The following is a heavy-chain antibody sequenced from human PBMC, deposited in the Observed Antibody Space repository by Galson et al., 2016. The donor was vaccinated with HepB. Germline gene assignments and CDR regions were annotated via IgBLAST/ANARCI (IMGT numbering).Heavy chain of an antibody. J-gene: IGHJ4*02. CDR2: IGSRSSPI. CDR1: GFTFSSYA. D-gene: IGHD3-22*01. V-gene: IGHV3-48*01. Sequence: SLRLSCAASGFTFSSYALHWVRQAPGKGLEWVSYIGSRSSPIHYADSVKGRFTISRDNSKNTLYLQMNSLRAEDTAVYYCARQAYYDSSGYYYPLGYWGQGTLVTVSS. CDR3: ARQAYYDSSGYYYPLGY.